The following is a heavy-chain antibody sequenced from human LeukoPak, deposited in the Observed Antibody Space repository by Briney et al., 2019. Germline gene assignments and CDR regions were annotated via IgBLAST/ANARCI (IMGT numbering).Heavy chain of an antibody. D-gene: IGHD3-9*01. CDR1: GFTFSTYW. Sequence: GGSLRLSCAASGFTFSTYWMSWVRQAPGKGLEWVANIKQDGGEKYYLDSVKGRFTISRDNAKNSLYLQMNSLRAEDTAVYYCAREGLDDILTGYDYWGQGTLVTVSS. CDR3: AREGLDDILTGYDY. V-gene: IGHV3-7*01. CDR2: IKQDGGEK. J-gene: IGHJ4*02.